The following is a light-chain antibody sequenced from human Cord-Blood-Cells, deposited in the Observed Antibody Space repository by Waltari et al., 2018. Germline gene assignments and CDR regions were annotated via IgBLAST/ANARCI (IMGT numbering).Light chain of an antibody. Sequence: QSVLTQPPSVSGAPGQRVTISCTGSSSNIGAGYDVHWYQQLPGTAPKLLIYGNSTRPSGFPDRFSGSKSGTSASLAITGLQAEDEADYYCQSYDSSLSDWVFGGGTKLTVL. CDR2: GNS. CDR3: QSYDSSLSDWV. CDR1: SSNIGAGYD. V-gene: IGLV1-40*01. J-gene: IGLJ3*02.